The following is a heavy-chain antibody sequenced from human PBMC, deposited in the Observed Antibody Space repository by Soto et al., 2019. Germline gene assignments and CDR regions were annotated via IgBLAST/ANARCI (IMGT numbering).Heavy chain of an antibody. CDR1: GGSFSGYY. CDR2: INHSGST. CDR3: VRGRDIVVVPAAPNWFDP. J-gene: IGHJ5*02. V-gene: IGHV4-34*01. Sequence: QVQLQQWGAGLLKPSETLSLTCAVYGGSFSGYYWSWIHQPPGKGLEWIGEINHSGSTNYNPSLKSRVTISVDTSKNQFSLKLSSVTAADTAVYYCVRGRDIVVVPAAPNWFDPWGQGTLVTVSS. D-gene: IGHD2-2*01.